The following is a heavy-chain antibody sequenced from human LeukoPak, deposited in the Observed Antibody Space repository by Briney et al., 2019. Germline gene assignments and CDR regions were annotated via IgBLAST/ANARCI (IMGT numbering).Heavy chain of an antibody. CDR1: GYTFTSYG. D-gene: IGHD6-19*01. CDR2: ISAYNGNT. Sequence: GASVKVSCKASGYTFTSYGISWVRQAPGQGLEWMGWISAYNGNTNYAQKLQGRVTMTTDTSPSTAYMELRSLRSDDTAVYYCARAKQQWLVQSGIDYWGQGTLVTVSS. CDR3: ARAKQQWLVQSGIDY. V-gene: IGHV1-18*01. J-gene: IGHJ4*02.